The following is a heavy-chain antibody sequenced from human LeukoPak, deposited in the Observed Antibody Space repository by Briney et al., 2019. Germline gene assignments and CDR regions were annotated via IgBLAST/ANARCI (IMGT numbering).Heavy chain of an antibody. Sequence: ASVKVSCKASGYTFTSYAMNWVRQAPGQGLEWMGWINTKNGNPTYAQGFTGQFVFSLDTSVSTAYLQISSLKAEDTAVYYCARADDYSNYANFDYWGQGTLVTVSS. CDR3: ARADDYSNYANFDY. D-gene: IGHD4-11*01. CDR2: INTKNGNP. J-gene: IGHJ4*02. V-gene: IGHV7-4-1*02. CDR1: GYTFTSYA.